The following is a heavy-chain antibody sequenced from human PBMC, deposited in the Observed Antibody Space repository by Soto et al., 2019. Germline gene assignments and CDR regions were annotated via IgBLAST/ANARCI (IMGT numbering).Heavy chain of an antibody. J-gene: IGHJ4*02. Sequence: GGSLRLSCATSGFTFSNAWVGWVRQAPGKGLEWVGRIMSKTDGGTTDYAAPVKGRFTISRDDSKSTLYLQMNSLKTEDTAFYYCTTDSGMSPYSFDYWGQGTLVTSPQ. D-gene: IGHD1-26*01. CDR1: GFTFSNAW. V-gene: IGHV3-15*01. CDR2: IMSKTDGGTT. CDR3: TTDSGMSPYSFDY.